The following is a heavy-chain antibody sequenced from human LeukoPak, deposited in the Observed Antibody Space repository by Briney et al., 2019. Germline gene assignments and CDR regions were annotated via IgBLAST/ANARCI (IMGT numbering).Heavy chain of an antibody. D-gene: IGHD6-13*01. J-gene: IGHJ4*02. Sequence: ASVKVSCKASGYTFSVYYIHWVRQGPGQGLEWMGWINPNSGTNYAQNFQGRVTMARDTSISTAYMELSRLRSDDTAVYYCAREEQHQRGRHFEYWGQGTLVTASS. CDR2: INPNSGT. V-gene: IGHV1-2*02. CDR3: AREEQHQRGRHFEY. CDR1: GYTFSVYY.